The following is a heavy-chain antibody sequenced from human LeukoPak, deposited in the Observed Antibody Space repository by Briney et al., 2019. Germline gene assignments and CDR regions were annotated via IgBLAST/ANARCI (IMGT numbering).Heavy chain of an antibody. CDR1: GGSISSSSYY. Sequence: SQTLSLTCTVSGGSISSSSYYWGWIRQPPGKGLEWIGSIYYSGGTYYNPSLKSRVTISVDTSKNQFSLKLSSVTAADTAVYYCASFGPTLWFGEPIDYWGQGTLVTVSS. V-gene: IGHV4-39*07. J-gene: IGHJ4*02. CDR3: ASFGPTLWFGEPIDY. CDR2: IYYSGGT. D-gene: IGHD3-10*01.